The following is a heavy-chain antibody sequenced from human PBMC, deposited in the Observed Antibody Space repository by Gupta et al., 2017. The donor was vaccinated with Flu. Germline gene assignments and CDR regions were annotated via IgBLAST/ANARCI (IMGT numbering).Heavy chain of an antibody. J-gene: IGHJ3*02. CDR3: ARHVFKWELPTPFDAFDI. D-gene: IGHD1-26*01. CDR2: IYYSGST. Sequence: GKGLEWIGSIYYSGSTYYNPSLKSRVTISVDTSKNQFSLKLSSVTAADTAVYYCARHVFKWELPTPFDAFDIWGQGTMVTVSS. V-gene: IGHV4-39*01.